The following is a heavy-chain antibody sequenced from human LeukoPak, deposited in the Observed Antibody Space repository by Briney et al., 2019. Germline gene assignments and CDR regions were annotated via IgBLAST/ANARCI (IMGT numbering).Heavy chain of an antibody. J-gene: IGHJ4*02. D-gene: IGHD5-18*01. Sequence: GGSLRLSCAASGFTFSSYAMSWVRQAPGKGLEWVSVISGSGGSTYHADSVKGRFTISRDNSKNTLYLQMNGLRAEDTAVYYCARGNGYNYAYYFDYWGQGTLVTVSS. CDR2: ISGSGGST. CDR1: GFTFSSYA. V-gene: IGHV3-23*01. CDR3: ARGNGYNYAYYFDY.